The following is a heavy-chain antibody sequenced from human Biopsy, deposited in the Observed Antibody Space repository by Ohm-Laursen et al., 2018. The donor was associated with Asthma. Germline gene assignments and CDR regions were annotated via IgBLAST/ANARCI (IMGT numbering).Heavy chain of an antibody. CDR1: GDAMSTSGSY. V-gene: IGHV4-39*02. D-gene: IGHD6-6*01. CDR2: IYYSGRT. Sequence: TLSLTCIVSGDAMSTSGSYWGWIRQSPGKGLEWIGSIYYSGRTYYNPSLESRVTISADTSKNHFSLKVTSVTAADTAVYYCARAVSSSSYWYFDLWGQGTLVTVSS. J-gene: IGHJ2*01. CDR3: ARAVSSSSYWYFDL.